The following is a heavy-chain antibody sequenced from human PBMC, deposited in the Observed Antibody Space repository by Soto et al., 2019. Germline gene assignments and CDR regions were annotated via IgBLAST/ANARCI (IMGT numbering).Heavy chain of an antibody. V-gene: IGHV1-18*01. Sequence: ASVKVSCKASGYTFTSSGISWVRQAPGQGLEWMGWISAYNGNTNSAQKLQGRVTMTTDTSTSTAYMELRSLRSDATALYYCARLKVGATLEDYNYGMDVWGQGSTVTVSS. CDR1: GYTFTSSG. CDR3: ARLKVGATLEDYNYGMDV. J-gene: IGHJ6*02. CDR2: ISAYNGNT. D-gene: IGHD1-26*01.